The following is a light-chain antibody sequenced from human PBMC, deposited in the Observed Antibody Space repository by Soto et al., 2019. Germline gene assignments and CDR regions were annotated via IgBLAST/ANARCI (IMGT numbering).Light chain of an antibody. CDR3: QQYGSSPWT. V-gene: IGKV3-20*01. CDR2: GAS. CDR1: QSVSSSY. Sequence: EIVLTQSPGTLSLSPWERATLSCRASQSVSSSYLAWYQQKPGQAPSLLMYGASRRATGIPDRFSGSGSGPDFTLSITRLQPEDCAVYFCQQYGSSPWTSGQGTKVDI. J-gene: IGKJ1*01.